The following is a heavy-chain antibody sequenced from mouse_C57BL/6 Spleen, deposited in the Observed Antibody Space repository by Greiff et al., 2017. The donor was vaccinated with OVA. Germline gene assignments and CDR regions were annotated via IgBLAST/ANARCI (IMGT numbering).Heavy chain of an antibody. CDR2: IYPGDGDT. CDR1: GYAFRSYW. D-gene: IGHD1-1*01. J-gene: IGHJ1*03. Sequence: VQLQQSGAELVKPGASVKISCKASGYAFRSYWMNWVKQRPVKGLEWIGQIYPGDGDTNYNGKFKGQVKLTAVKSSSTPYMPLSSLNSEDSAVYFCARSGYYCGFHWYFDVWGTGTTVTVSS. V-gene: IGHV1-80*01. CDR3: ARSGYYCGFHWYFDV.